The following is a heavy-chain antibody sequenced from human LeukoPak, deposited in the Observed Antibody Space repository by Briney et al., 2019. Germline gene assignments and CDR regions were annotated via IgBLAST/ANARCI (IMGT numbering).Heavy chain of an antibody. CDR3: AKMYYDFWSGYYTGGSVDY. Sequence: GGSLRLSCAASGFTFSSYAMSWVRQAPGKGLEWVSAISGSGGSTYYADSVKGRFTISRDNSKNTLYLQMNSLRAEDTAVYYCAKMYYDFWSGYYTGGSVDYWGQGTLVTVSS. CDR2: ISGSGGST. V-gene: IGHV3-23*01. CDR1: GFTFSSYA. D-gene: IGHD3-3*01. J-gene: IGHJ4*02.